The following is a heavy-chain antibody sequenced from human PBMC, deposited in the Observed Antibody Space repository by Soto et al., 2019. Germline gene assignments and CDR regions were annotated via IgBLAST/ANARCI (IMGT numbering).Heavy chain of an antibody. J-gene: IGHJ6*02. CDR1: GFTFSSYA. CDR2: ISYDGSNK. D-gene: IGHD3-9*01. V-gene: IGHV3-30-3*01. CDR3: ARTYYDILTGYADLPSYYYYGMDV. Sequence: SLRLSCAASGFTFSSYAMHWVRQAPGKGLEWVAVISYDGSNKYYADSVKGRFTISRDNSKNTLYLQMNSLRAEDTAVYYCARTYYDILTGYADLPSYYYYGMDVWGQGTTVTVSS.